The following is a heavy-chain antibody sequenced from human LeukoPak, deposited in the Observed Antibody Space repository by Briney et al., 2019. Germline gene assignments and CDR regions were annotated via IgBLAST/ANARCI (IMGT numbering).Heavy chain of an antibody. CDR2: IYTSGST. J-gene: IGHJ5*02. CDR3: ARNKYDILTGYFRRNNWFDP. V-gene: IGHV4-61*02. D-gene: IGHD3-9*01. Sequence: PSETLSLTCSVSGGSISSGSYYWSWIRQPAGKGLEWIGRIYTSGSTNYNPSLKSRVTISVDTSKNQFSLKLSSVTAADTAVYYCARNKYDILTGYFRRNNWFDPWGQGTLVTASS. CDR1: GGSISSGSYY.